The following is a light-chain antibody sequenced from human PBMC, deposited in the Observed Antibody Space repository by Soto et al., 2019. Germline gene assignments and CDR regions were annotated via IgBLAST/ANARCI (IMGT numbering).Light chain of an antibody. CDR1: SGYSNYK. Sequence: QSVLTQPPSASASLGASVTLTCTLSSGYSNYKVDWYQQRPGKGPRFVMRVGTGGIVGSKGDGIPDRFSVLGSGLNRYLTIKNSQEEDESDYHCGADHGSGSIVVFGGGTKLTVL. CDR3: GADHGSGSIVV. V-gene: IGLV9-49*01. J-gene: IGLJ2*01. CDR2: VGTGGIVG.